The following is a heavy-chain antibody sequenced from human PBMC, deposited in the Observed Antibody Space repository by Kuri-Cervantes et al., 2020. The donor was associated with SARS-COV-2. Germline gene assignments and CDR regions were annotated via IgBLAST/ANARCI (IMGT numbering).Heavy chain of an antibody. CDR3: AKELSRDIVVVPVYHYYYGMDV. Sequence: GESLKISCAASGFTFSSYAMHWVRQATGKGLEWVAVISYDGSNKYYADSVKGRFTISRDNSKNTLYLQMNSLRAEDTAVYYCAKELSRDIVVVPVYHYYYGMDVWGQGTTVTVSS. J-gene: IGHJ6*02. CDR1: GFTFSSYA. D-gene: IGHD2-2*01. CDR2: ISYDGSNK. V-gene: IGHV3-30*04.